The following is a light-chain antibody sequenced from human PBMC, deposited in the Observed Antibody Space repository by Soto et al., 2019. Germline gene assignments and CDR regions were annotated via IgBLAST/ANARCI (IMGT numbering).Light chain of an antibody. CDR1: RRDIGGYDF. J-gene: IGLJ1*01. CDR2: EVN. Sequence: QSALIQPPFASGSPGQSVTISCTGTRRDIGGYDFVSWYQQHPDKAPKLIISEVNKRPSGVPDRFSGSKSGNTASLTISGLQSDDEADYYCCSFAGGTNLVFGTGTKLTVL. CDR3: CSFAGGTNLV. V-gene: IGLV2-8*01.